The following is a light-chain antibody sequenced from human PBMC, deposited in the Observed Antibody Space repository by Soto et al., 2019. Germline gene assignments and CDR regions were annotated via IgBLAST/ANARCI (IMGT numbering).Light chain of an antibody. V-gene: IGKV3-20*01. J-gene: IGKJ1*01. CDR1: QSVSSSY. CDR3: HQYGGSPRT. CDR2: GAS. Sequence: EIVLTQSPGTLSLSPGERATLSCRASQSVSSSYLAWYQQKPGQAPRLLIYGASSRATGIPDRVSGSGSGTDLTRTISRLEPEDFSVYYCHQYGGSPRTLGQGTKVEIK.